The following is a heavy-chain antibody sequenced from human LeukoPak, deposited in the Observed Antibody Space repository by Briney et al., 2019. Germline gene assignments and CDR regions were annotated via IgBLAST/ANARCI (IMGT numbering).Heavy chain of an antibody. Sequence: ASVKVSCKTSGYIFTGYYMHWVRQAPGQGLEWMGWINPNSGDTNYAQKFQGRVTMTRDTSISTAYMELSRLRSDDTAVYYCARVRYRLAETYIDYWGQGTLVTVSS. CDR2: INPNSGDT. V-gene: IGHV1-2*02. D-gene: IGHD3-16*01. CDR3: ARVRYRLAETYIDY. J-gene: IGHJ4*02. CDR1: GYIFTGYY.